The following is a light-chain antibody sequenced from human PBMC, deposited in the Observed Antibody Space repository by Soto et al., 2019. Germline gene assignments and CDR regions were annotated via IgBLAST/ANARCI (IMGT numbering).Light chain of an antibody. CDR1: SSDVGSYNL. J-gene: IGLJ1*01. V-gene: IGLV2-23*02. CDR3: CSYAGSSPYV. CDR2: EVS. Sequence: QSALTQPASVSGSPGQSITISCTGTSSDVGSYNLVSWYQQHPGKAPKLMIYEVSKRPSVVSNCFSGSKSGNTASLTISGLQAEDEADYYCCSYAGSSPYVFGTGTKLTVL.